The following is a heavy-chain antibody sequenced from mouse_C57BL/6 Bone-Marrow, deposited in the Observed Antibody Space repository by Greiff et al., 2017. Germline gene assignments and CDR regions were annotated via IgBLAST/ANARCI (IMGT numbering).Heavy chain of an antibody. Sequence: EVMLVESGGGLVKPGGSLKLSCAASGFTFSDYGMHWVRQAPEKGLEWVAYISSGSSTIYYADTVKGRFTISRDNAKNTLFLQMTSLRSEDTAMYYCARPYGYDGAWFAYWGQGTLVTVSA. CDR1: GFTFSDYG. CDR3: ARPYGYDGAWFAY. J-gene: IGHJ3*01. D-gene: IGHD2-2*01. CDR2: ISSGSSTI. V-gene: IGHV5-17*01.